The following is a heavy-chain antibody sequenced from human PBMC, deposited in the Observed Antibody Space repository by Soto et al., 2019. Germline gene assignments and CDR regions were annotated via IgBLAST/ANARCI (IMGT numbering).Heavy chain of an antibody. D-gene: IGHD4-17*01. CDR2: TRNKANSFTT. CDR1: GFTFSDHY. CDR3: AREFMTTATYFDY. V-gene: IGHV3-72*01. J-gene: IGHJ4*02. Sequence: PGGSLRLSCAASGFTFSDHYMDWVRQAPGKGLEWVGRTRNKANSFTTEYAASVKGRFTIFRDDSKNSLYLQMSSLKTEDTAMYYCAREFMTTATYFDYWGQGTLVTVSS.